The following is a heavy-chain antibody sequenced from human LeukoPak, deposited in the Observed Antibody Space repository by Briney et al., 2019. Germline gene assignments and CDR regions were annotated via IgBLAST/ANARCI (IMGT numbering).Heavy chain of an antibody. CDR2: IKQDGSEK. CDR3: AIHTEQQLANY. D-gene: IGHD6-13*01. V-gene: IGHV3-7*01. Sequence: GGSLRFYCAASGFTFSIYAMSWVRQAPGKGLEWVANIKQDGSEKYYVDSVKGRFTISRDNAKNSLYLQMNSLRAEDTAVYYCAIHTEQQLANYWGQGTLVTVSS. J-gene: IGHJ4*02. CDR1: GFTFSIYA.